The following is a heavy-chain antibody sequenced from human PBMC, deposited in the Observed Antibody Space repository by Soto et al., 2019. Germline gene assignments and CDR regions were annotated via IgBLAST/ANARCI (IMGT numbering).Heavy chain of an antibody. CDR1: GYTFTSYG. CDR2: ISAYNGNT. V-gene: IGHV1-18*01. D-gene: IGHD6-6*01. J-gene: IGHJ6*02. Sequence: GASVKVSCKASGYTFTSYGISWVRQAPGQGLEWMGWISAYNGNTNYAQKLQGRVTMTTDTSTSTAYMELRSLRSDDTAVYYCARDPVDSSSIYYYYGMDVWGQGTTVTVAS. CDR3: ARDPVDSSSIYYYYGMDV.